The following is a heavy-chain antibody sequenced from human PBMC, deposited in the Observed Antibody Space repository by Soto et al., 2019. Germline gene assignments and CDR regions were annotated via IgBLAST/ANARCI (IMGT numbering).Heavy chain of an antibody. CDR1: GGSISSYY. J-gene: IGHJ4*02. CDR2: INWNGGST. Sequence: ETLSLTCTVSGGSISSYYWSWVRQAPGEGLEWVSGINWNGGSTGYADSVKGRFTISRDNAKNSLYLQMNSLRAEDTALYHCARATGGVVVPAAMFPVDYWGQGTLVTVSS. CDR3: ARATGGVVVPAAMFPVDY. V-gene: IGHV3-20*01. D-gene: IGHD2-2*01.